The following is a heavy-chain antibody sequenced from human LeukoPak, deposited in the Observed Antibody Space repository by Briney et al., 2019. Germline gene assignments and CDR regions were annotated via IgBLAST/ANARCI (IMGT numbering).Heavy chain of an antibody. Sequence: GGSLRLSCAASGFTFSSYSMNWVRQAPGKGLEWVSSISSSSSYIYYADSAKGRFTISRDNAKNSLYLQMNSLRAEDTAVYYCARNLPSYSSATPVAYWGQGTLVTVSS. CDR2: ISSSSSYI. CDR1: GFTFSSYS. V-gene: IGHV3-21*01. D-gene: IGHD6-19*01. J-gene: IGHJ4*02. CDR3: ARNLPSYSSATPVAY.